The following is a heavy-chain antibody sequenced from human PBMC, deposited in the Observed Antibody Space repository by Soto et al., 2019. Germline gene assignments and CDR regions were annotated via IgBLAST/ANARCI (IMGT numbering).Heavy chain of an antibody. V-gene: IGHV1-24*01. J-gene: IGHJ6*03. CDR1: GYTLTELS. CDR2: FDPEDGET. CDR3: ATIQLERRNYYYYYMDV. D-gene: IGHD1-1*01. Sequence: ASVKVSCKVSGYTLTELSMHWVRQAPGKGLEWMGGFDPEDGETIYAQKFQGRVTMTEDTSTDTAYMELSSLRSEDTAVNYCATIQLERRNYYYYYMDVWGKGTTVTVSS.